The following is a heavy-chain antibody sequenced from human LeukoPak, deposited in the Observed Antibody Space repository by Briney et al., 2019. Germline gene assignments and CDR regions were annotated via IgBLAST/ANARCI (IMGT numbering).Heavy chain of an antibody. D-gene: IGHD2-2*02. CDR3: ARGPRYCSSTSCYKYYYYYYMDV. J-gene: IGHJ6*03. CDR2: INHSGST. Sequence: SETLSLTCAVYGGSFSGYYWSWIRQPPGKGLEWIGEINHSGSTNYNPSLKSRVTISVDTSKNQFSLKLSSVTAADTAVYYCARGPRYCSSTSCYKYYYYYYMDVWGKGTTVTVCS. CDR1: GGSFSGYY. V-gene: IGHV4-34*01.